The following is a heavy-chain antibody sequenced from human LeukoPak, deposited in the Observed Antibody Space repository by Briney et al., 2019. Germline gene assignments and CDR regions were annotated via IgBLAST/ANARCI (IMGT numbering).Heavy chain of an antibody. CDR1: GLTVSSNY. CDR2: IYSGGST. Sequence: GQSLKLFCAAAGLTVSSNYIGWVRQVPGKGLDLASVIYSGGSTYYADSVKGRFTISRDNSKNTLYLQMNSLRAEDTAVYYCARGGGYSGYDNFDYWGQGTLVTVSS. J-gene: IGHJ4*02. CDR3: ARGGGYSGYDNFDY. V-gene: IGHV3-53*01. D-gene: IGHD5-12*01.